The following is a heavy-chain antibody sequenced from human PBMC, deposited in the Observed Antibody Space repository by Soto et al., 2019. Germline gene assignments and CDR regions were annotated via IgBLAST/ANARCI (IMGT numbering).Heavy chain of an antibody. J-gene: IGHJ3*01. D-gene: IGHD2-21*02. V-gene: IGHV3-66*01. CDR3: VRGPAVVTPGKAFDC. CDR1: GFTVSSNY. CDR2: IYSGGST. Sequence: GGSLRLSCAASGFTVSSNYMNWVRQAPGKGLEWVSVIYSGGSTYYADSVKGRFTISRHDSKNTLYLQMNSLRAEDRAVYDGVRGPAVVTPGKAFDCWGQGTMVTVSS.